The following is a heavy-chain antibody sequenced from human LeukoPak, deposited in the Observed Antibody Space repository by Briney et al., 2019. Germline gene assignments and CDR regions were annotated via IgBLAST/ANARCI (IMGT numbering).Heavy chain of an antibody. Sequence: SETLSLTCTASGGSISSGSYYWSWIRQPAGKGLEWIGRIYTSGSTNYNPSLKSRVTISVDTSKNQFSLKLSSVTAADTAVYYCARFPSNLYYFDYWGQGTLVTVSS. J-gene: IGHJ4*02. CDR2: IYTSGST. CDR1: GGSISSGSYY. CDR3: ARFPSNLYYFDY. V-gene: IGHV4-61*02.